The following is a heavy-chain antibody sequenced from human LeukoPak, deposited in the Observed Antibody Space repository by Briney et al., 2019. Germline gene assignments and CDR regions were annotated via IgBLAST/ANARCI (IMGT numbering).Heavy chain of an antibody. CDR3: ARDADGPGSLIDY. V-gene: IGHV3-74*01. D-gene: IGHD2-8*01. J-gene: IGHJ4*02. CDR2: INNDGSGT. Sequence: GSLRLSCAASGFTFSSYWMSWVRQAPGKGLVWVSRINNDGSGTTYADSVKGRFTISRDNPKNTVFLQMNSLRAEDTAVYYCARDADGPGSLIDYWGQGALVTVSS. CDR1: GFTFSSYW.